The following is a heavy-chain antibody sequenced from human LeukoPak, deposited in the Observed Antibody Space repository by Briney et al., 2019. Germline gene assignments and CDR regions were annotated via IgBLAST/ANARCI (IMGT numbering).Heavy chain of an antibody. J-gene: IGHJ6*03. D-gene: IGHD1-26*01. CDR3: ARVGGSLEGFRYYYYMDV. Sequence: PSETLSLTCTVSGGSISSYYWSWIRQPAGKGLEWIGRIYTRGSTNYNPSLKSRVTMSVDTSKNQFSLKLSSVTAADTAVYYCARVGGSLEGFRYYYYMDVWGKGTTVTVSS. CDR1: GGSISSYY. CDR2: IYTRGST. V-gene: IGHV4-4*07.